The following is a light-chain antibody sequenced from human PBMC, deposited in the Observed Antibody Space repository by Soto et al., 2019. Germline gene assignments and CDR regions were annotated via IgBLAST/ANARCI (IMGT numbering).Light chain of an antibody. CDR2: DAS. J-gene: IGKJ4*01. Sequence: ETVLTQSPATVSLSHLETVTLSFMASQSVGSSLAWYQQKPGQAPRLLIYDASTRATGIPARFSGSGSGTEFTLTISSLQSEDCAIYYCQQYHTWPITFGGGTKVDIK. CDR1: QSVGSS. CDR3: QQYHTWPIT. V-gene: IGKV3-15*01.